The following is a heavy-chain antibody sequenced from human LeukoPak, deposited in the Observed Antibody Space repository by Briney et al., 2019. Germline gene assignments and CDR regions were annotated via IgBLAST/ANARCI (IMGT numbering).Heavy chain of an antibody. CDR2: IKQGGSEK. D-gene: IGHD3-16*02. V-gene: IGHV3-7*01. CDR3: ARADYDYVWGSYRRYYFDY. J-gene: IGHJ4*02. CDR1: GFTFSSYW. Sequence: GGSLRLSCAASGFTFSSYWMSWVRQAPGKGLEWVANIKQGGSEKYYVDSVKGRFTISRDNAKNSLCLQMNSLRAEDTAVYYCARADYDYVWGSYRRYYFDYWGQGTLVTVSS.